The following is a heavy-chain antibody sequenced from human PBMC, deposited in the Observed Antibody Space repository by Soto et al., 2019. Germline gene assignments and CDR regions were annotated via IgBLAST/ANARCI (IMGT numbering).Heavy chain of an antibody. J-gene: IGHJ4*02. Sequence: EVQLLESGGGLVQPGGSLRLSCAASGFTFGTHAMTWVRQAPGKGLEWVSGISVSGNGTYYADSVKGRFTISRDNSKNTLYLQMNSLRAEDTALYYCARGPYCSSTSCYTSGHVDYWGQGTLVTVSS. D-gene: IGHD2-2*02. CDR3: ARGPYCSSTSCYTSGHVDY. CDR1: GFTFGTHA. V-gene: IGHV3-23*01. CDR2: ISVSGNGT.